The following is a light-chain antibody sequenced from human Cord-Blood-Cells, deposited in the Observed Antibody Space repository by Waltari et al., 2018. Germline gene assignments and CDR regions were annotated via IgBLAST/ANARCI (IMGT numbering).Light chain of an antibody. CDR3: MQALQTPPT. Sequence: DIVMTQSPLFLPVTPGEPASISCRSSPSLLHSNEYNYLAWYLQKTGQSPQLLIYLGSNRASGVPDRFSSSGSCTDFTLKISRVEAEDVGVYYCMQALQTPPTFGQGTKVEIK. V-gene: IGKV2-28*01. J-gene: IGKJ1*01. CDR2: LGS. CDR1: PSLLHSNEYNY.